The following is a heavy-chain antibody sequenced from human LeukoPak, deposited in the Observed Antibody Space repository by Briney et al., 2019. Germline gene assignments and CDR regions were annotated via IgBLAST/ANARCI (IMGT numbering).Heavy chain of an antibody. Sequence: GGSLRLSCAASGFTFSNYAMSWVRQAPGKGLEGGSLISGSGATTYYADSVKGRFTISRDNSKNTLYLQMNSLRAEDTAVYYCAKTYSGSYYDFDYWGQGTLVTVSS. CDR1: GFTFSNYA. CDR2: ISGSGATT. CDR3: AKTYSGSYYDFDY. J-gene: IGHJ4*02. D-gene: IGHD1-26*01. V-gene: IGHV3-23*01.